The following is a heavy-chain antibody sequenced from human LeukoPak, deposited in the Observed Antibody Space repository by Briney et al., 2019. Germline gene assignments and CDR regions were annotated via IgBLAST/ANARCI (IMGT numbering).Heavy chain of an antibody. D-gene: IGHD3-3*01. J-gene: IGHJ4*02. V-gene: IGHV3-21*01. CDR3: ARDITIFGAVDY. CDR2: ISSSGTYI. Sequence: GGSLRLSCAASGFTFNTHSLNWVRQAPGKGLEWISSISSSGTYIFYADSVKGRFTISRDNAKNSLDLQMNSLRAEDTAVYYCARDITIFGAVDYWGQGTLVTVSS. CDR1: GFTFNTHS.